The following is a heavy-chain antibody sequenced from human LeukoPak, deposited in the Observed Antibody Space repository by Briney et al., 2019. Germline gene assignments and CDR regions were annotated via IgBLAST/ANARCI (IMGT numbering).Heavy chain of an antibody. D-gene: IGHD6-19*01. CDR1: GGSFSGYY. Sequence: SETLSLTCAVYGGSFSGYYWSWIRRPPGKGLEWIGEINHSGSTNYNPSLKSRVTISVDTSKNQFSLKLSSVTAADTAVYYCARVTTYSSGWYGSLYYYYGMDVWGQGTTVTVSS. CDR3: ARVTTYSSGWYGSLYYYYGMDV. J-gene: IGHJ6*02. CDR2: INHSGST. V-gene: IGHV4-34*01.